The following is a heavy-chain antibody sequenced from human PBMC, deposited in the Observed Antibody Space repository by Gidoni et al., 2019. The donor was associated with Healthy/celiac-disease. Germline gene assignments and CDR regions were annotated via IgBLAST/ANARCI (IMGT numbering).Heavy chain of an antibody. CDR3: AREGEGYPPKQHGPHENYYYGMDV. J-gene: IGHJ6*02. V-gene: IGHV3-21*01. CDR1: GFTFSSYS. Sequence: EVQLVESGGGLVKPGGSLRLSCAASGFTFSSYSMNWVRQAPGKGLEWVSSIISSSSYIYYADSVKGRFTISRDNAKNSLYLQMNSLRAEDTAVYYCAREGEGYPPKQHGPHENYYYGMDVWGQGTTVTVSS. D-gene: IGHD3-16*01. CDR2: IISSSSYI.